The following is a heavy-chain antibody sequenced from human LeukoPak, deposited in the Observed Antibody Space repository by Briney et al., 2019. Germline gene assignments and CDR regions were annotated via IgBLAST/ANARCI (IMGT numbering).Heavy chain of an antibody. CDR2: IRYDGSNK. CDR1: GFTFSSYG. D-gene: IGHD5-18*01. CDR3: AKDLLRGYSYGLDAFDI. V-gene: IGHV3-30*02. J-gene: IGHJ3*02. Sequence: PGGSLRLSCAASGFTFSSYGMHWVRQAPGKGLEWVAFIRYDGSNKYYADSVKGRFTISRDNSKNTLYLQMNSLRAEDTAVYYCAKDLLRGYSYGLDAFDIWGQGTMVTVSS.